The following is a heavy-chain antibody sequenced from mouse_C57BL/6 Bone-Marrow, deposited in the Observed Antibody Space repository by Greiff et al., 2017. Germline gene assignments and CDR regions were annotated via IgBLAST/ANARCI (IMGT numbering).Heavy chain of an antibody. CDR2: IDPSDSYT. CDR1: GYTFTSYW. V-gene: IGHV1-50*01. Sequence: QVQLQQPGAELVKPGASVKLSCKASGYTFTSYWMQWVKQRPGQGLEWIGEIDPSDSYTNYNQKFKGKATLTVDTSSSTAYMQLSSLTSEDSAVYYCAREVYYEYENYAMDYWGQGTSVTVSS. CDR3: AREVYYEYENYAMDY. D-gene: IGHD2-4*01. J-gene: IGHJ4*01.